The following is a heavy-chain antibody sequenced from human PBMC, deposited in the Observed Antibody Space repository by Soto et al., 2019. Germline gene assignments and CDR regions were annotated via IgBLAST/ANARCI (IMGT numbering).Heavy chain of an antibody. CDR1: GGSISRSSYS. CDR3: ATRQGGSYNWFDP. D-gene: IGHD2-15*01. J-gene: IGHJ5*02. Sequence: PSETQSLTCTVSGGSISRSSYSWAWIRQPPGKGLEWIGTLYYSGNTYYNPSLKSRVTISVDTSKNQFSLKLSSVTAADTAVYYCATRQGGSYNWFDPWGQGTLVTVSS. V-gene: IGHV4-39*01. CDR2: LYYSGNT.